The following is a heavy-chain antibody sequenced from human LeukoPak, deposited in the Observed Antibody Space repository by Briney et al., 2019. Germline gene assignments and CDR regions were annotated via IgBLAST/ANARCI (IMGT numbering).Heavy chain of an antibody. V-gene: IGHV3-23*01. Sequence: GGSLRLSCAASGFTFSSYAMNWVRQAPGKGLEWVSGINSDGDITYYADSVKGRFTISRDNSKNMLYLQLNSLRAEDTAVYYCAKSDGSSFWGQGILVTVSS. CDR3: AKSDGSSF. D-gene: IGHD6-13*01. J-gene: IGHJ4*02. CDR1: GFTFSSYA. CDR2: INSDGDIT.